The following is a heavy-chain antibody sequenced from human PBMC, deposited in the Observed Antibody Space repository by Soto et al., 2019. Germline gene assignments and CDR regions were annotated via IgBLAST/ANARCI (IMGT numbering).Heavy chain of an antibody. D-gene: IGHD5-12*01. J-gene: IGHJ6*01. CDR3: ARDRGASGYPHYYYGMDV. Sequence: QVQLVESGGGVVQPGRSLSLSCAASGFTFSSYGTHWVRQAPGKGLVWVAVVWYDGSNKYYADSVKGRFTISRDNARNTLYLQMNRLRAEDTAVYYCARDRGASGYPHYYYGMDVWGQGTTDIVSS. V-gene: IGHV3-33*01. CDR2: VWYDGSNK. CDR1: GFTFSSYG.